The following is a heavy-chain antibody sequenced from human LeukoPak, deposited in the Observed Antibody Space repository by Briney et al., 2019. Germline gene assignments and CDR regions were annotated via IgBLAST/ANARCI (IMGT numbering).Heavy chain of an antibody. D-gene: IGHD2-15*01. J-gene: IGHJ4*02. V-gene: IGHV3-74*01. CDR1: GVTFSRYW. Sequence: GGTLRLSCAASGVTFSRYWMHWVRQAPGKGLVWVSRIKNDGSSTTYAGSVKGRFTISRDNAKNTLYLQMNSLRAEDTAVYYCVREPYCSGGSCYTSGFDCWGQGTLVTVSS. CDR2: IKNDGSST. CDR3: VREPYCSGGSCYTSGFDC.